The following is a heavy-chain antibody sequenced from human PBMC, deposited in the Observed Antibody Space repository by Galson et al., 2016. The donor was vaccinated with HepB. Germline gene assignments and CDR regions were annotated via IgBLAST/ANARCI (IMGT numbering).Heavy chain of an antibody. D-gene: IGHD2-21*01. V-gene: IGHV3-74*01. Sequence: SLRLSCAASGFTFSNYWMHWVRQAPGKGLMWVSRINTDGGTTNYADSVKGRFTISRDNAKNSLYLQMNSLRAEDTAVYYCAREPRAGAYYFDYWGQGTLVTVSS. CDR2: INTDGGTT. CDR3: AREPRAGAYYFDY. CDR1: GFTFSNYW. J-gene: IGHJ4*02.